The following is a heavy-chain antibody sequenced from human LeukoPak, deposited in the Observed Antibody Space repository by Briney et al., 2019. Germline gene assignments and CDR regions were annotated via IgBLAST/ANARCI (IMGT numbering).Heavy chain of an antibody. CDR1: GFTFSSYG. Sequence: GGALRLSWAASGFTFSSYGMHWVRQAPGKGPEGVAVIWYDGSNKYYADSVKGRFTISRDNSKNTLYLQMNSLRAEDAAVYYCARDSAVVVPAALGYWGQGTLVTVSS. CDR3: ARDSAVVVPAALGY. V-gene: IGHV3-33*01. CDR2: IWYDGSNK. J-gene: IGHJ4*02. D-gene: IGHD2-2*01.